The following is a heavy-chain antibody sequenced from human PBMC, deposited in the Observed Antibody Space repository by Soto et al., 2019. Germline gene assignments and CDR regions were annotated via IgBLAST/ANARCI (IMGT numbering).Heavy chain of an antibody. Sequence: SETLSLTCTVSGGSISSYYWSWIRQPPGKGLEWIGYIYYSGSTNYNPSLKSRVTISVDTSKNQFSLKLSSVTAADTAVYYCARNRRDTAMVSYYYYGMDVWGQGTTVTVSS. V-gene: IGHV4-59*01. J-gene: IGHJ6*02. CDR2: IYYSGST. CDR1: GGSISSYY. D-gene: IGHD5-18*01. CDR3: ARNRRDTAMVSYYYYGMDV.